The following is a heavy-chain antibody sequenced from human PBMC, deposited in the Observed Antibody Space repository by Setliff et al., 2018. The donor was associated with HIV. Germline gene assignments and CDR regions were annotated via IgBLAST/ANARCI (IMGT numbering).Heavy chain of an antibody. V-gene: IGHV4-31*03. Sequence: TSETLSLTCSASGGSISSGDYYWTWIRQHPGKGLEWIGYISYSWNTYYNPSLKSRVTISVDTSKNQFSLKLSSVTASDTAVYFCARESPGSDYYSNSFDIWGQGTMVTVSS. J-gene: IGHJ3*02. D-gene: IGHD3-22*01. CDR2: ISYSWNT. CDR1: GGSISSGDYY. CDR3: ARESPGSDYYSNSFDI.